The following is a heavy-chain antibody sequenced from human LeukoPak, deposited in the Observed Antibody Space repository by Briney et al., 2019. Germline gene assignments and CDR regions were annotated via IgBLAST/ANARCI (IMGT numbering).Heavy chain of an antibody. V-gene: IGHV3-64*01. D-gene: IGHD5-12*01. Sequence: GGSLRLSCAASGFTFSSYAMHWVRQAPGKGREYVSAISSNGGSTYYANSVKGRFTISRDNSKNTLYLQMGSLRAEDMAVYYCARGQRGYSGYDHYYFDYWGQGTLVTVSS. CDR2: ISSNGGST. CDR3: ARGQRGYSGYDHYYFDY. J-gene: IGHJ4*02. CDR1: GFTFSSYA.